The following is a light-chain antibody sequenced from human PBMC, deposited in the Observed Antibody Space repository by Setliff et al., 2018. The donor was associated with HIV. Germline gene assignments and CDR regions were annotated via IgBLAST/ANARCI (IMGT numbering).Light chain of an antibody. CDR2: EVT. CDR1: SSDVGGYNY. Sequence: QSALAQPASVSGSPGQSITISCTGTSSDVGGYNYVSWYQQHPGKAPKLMIYEVTYRPSGVSNRFSGSKSGNTASLTISGLQAEDEADYYCCSYAGSNTFVFGTGTKVTVL. CDR3: CSYAGSNTFV. J-gene: IGLJ1*01. V-gene: IGLV2-14*01.